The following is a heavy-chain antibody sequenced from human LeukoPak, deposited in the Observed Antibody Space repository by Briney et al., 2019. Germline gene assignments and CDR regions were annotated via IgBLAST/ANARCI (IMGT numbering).Heavy chain of an antibody. Sequence: GGSLRLSCAAPGFTFSSYAMSWVRQAPGKGLEWVSSISGSSTYIYYADSVKGRFTISRDNAKSSVNLQMNSLRADDTAVYYCARDRIAVSGGDSFGYWGQGTLVTVSP. J-gene: IGHJ4*02. CDR2: ISGSSTYI. D-gene: IGHD6-19*01. V-gene: IGHV3-21*06. CDR3: ARDRIAVSGGDSFGY. CDR1: GFTFSSYA.